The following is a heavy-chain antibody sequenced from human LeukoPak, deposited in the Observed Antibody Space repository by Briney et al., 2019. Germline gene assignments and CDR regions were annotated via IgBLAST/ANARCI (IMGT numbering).Heavy chain of an antibody. CDR1: GGSISSGSYY. D-gene: IGHD2/OR15-2a*01. Sequence: SETLSLTCTVSGGSISSGSYYWSWIRQPAGKGLEWIGRIYTSGSTNYNPSLKSRVTISVDTSKNQFSLKLSSVTAADTAVYYCAREKGGPAFQFSPRFDYWGQGTLVTVSS. J-gene: IGHJ4*02. CDR2: IYTSGST. CDR3: AREKGGPAFQFSPRFDY. V-gene: IGHV4-61*02.